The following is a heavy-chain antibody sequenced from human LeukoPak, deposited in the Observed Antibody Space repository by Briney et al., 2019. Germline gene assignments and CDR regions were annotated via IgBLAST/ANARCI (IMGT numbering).Heavy chain of an antibody. D-gene: IGHD2-2*01. CDR2: LQYDRTNV. CDR1: RFSFSSYG. Sequence: GGSLRLSCAASRFSFSSYGMHWVRQAPGKGLEWVAYLQYDRTNVQYADSVRGRFTISRDNSKNILYLQMNSLRAEDTAVYYCARAQLLFYYYMDVWGKGTTVTTSS. CDR3: ARAQLLFYYYMDV. J-gene: IGHJ6*03. V-gene: IGHV3-30*02.